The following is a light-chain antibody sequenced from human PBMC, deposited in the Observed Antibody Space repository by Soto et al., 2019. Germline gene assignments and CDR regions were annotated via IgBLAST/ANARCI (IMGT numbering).Light chain of an antibody. CDR2: DAS. CDR3: QQYNSWHPIT. Sequence: EVVMTQSPATLSVSPGKRATLSCRASESVSRNLAWYQQKPGQATRLIIYDASTRANGIPDRFSGGGSGTEFTLTISSLQSEDFVFYYCQQYNSWHPITFGQGTRLEIK. J-gene: IGKJ5*01. CDR1: ESVSRN. V-gene: IGKV3-15*01.